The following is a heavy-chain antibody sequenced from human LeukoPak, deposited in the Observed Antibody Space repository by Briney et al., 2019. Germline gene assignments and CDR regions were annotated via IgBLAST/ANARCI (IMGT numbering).Heavy chain of an antibody. CDR1: GYTFTSYG. Sequence: ASVKVSCKASGYTFTSYGISWVRQAPGQGLEWMGWISTNTGNTNSAQKFQARVTMTTDTSTSTAYMELRSLRSDDTAVYYCASGGMDVWGQGTTVTVSS. CDR2: ISTNTGNT. J-gene: IGHJ6*02. V-gene: IGHV1-18*01. CDR3: ASGGMDV.